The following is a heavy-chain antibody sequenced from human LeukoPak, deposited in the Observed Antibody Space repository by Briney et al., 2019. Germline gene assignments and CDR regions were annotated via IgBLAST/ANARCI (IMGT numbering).Heavy chain of an antibody. CDR1: GFTFSSYS. CDR3: SKWGDYDVLTGYYDSDF. V-gene: IGHV3-23*01. CDR2: IVGSGGST. Sequence: PGGSLRLSCAASGFTFSSYSMSWVRQAPGKGLEWVSAIVGSGGSTYYADSVKGRFTISRDNSKNTLFLQMNSLRVEDTALYYCSKWGDYDVLTGYYDSDFWGQGTLVTVSS. D-gene: IGHD3-9*01. J-gene: IGHJ4*02.